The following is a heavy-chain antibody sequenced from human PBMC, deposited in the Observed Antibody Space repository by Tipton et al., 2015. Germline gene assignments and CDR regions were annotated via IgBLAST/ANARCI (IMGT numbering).Heavy chain of an antibody. Sequence: GLVKPSGTLSLTCGVSGDSISSSNWWSWVRQPPGKGLEWIGEIYYSGTRYHSGTSRYNPSLKSRVTMSVDTSKNQFSLHLSSVTAADTAVYYCAREVWYYDSSGYDYWGQGTLVTVSS. CDR2: IYYSGTRYHSGTS. V-gene: IGHV4-4*02. J-gene: IGHJ4*02. CDR1: GDSISSSNW. CDR3: AREVWYYDSSGYDY. D-gene: IGHD3-22*01.